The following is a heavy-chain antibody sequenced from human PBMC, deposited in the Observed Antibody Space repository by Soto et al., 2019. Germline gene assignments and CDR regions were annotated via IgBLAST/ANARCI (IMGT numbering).Heavy chain of an antibody. J-gene: IGHJ4*02. CDR2: ISYDGSNK. Sequence: VQLVESGGGVVQPGRSLRLSCAASGFTFSSYGMHWVRQAPGKGLEWVAVISYDGSNKYYADSVKGRFTISRDNSKNTLYLQMNSLRAEDTAVYYCAKDLSVVVVAATALDYWGQGTLVTVSS. V-gene: IGHV3-30*18. CDR1: GFTFSSYG. D-gene: IGHD2-15*01. CDR3: AKDLSVVVVAATALDY.